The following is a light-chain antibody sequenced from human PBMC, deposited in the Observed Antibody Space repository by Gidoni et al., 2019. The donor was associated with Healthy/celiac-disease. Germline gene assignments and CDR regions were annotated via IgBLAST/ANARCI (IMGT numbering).Light chain of an antibody. CDR1: ALPKQY. CDR2: KAS. CDR3: QLADSSGTYVV. J-gene: IGLJ2*01. V-gene: IGLV3-25*03. Sequence: SYELTQPPSGSVSPGPTAGITCSGDALPKQYAYWYQQKLGQAPVLVIYKASERPSGIPERFSGSSSGTTVTLTISGVQAEDEADYYCQLADSSGTYVVFGGGTKLPVL.